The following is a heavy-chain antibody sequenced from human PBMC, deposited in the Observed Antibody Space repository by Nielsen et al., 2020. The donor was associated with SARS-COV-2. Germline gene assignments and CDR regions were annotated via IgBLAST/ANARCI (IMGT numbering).Heavy chain of an antibody. Sequence: ASVKVSCKASGYTFTNYYMHWVRQAPGKGLEWMGGFDPEDGETIYAQKFQGRVTMTEDTSTDTAYMELSSLRSEDTAVYYCATGGVYYDFWSGYYDYWGQGTLVTVSS. CDR1: GYTFTNYY. CDR2: FDPEDGET. CDR3: ATGGVYYDFWSGYYDY. J-gene: IGHJ4*02. V-gene: IGHV1-24*01. D-gene: IGHD3-3*01.